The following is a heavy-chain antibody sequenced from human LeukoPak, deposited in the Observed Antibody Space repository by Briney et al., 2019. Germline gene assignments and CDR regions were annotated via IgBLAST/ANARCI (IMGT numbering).Heavy chain of an antibody. CDR3: ARDFRGYIDY. J-gene: IGHJ4*02. CDR1: GGSISSYY. Sequence: SETLSLTCTVSGGSISSYYWSWVRQPPGKGLEWIGCIYYSGSTNYNPSLESRVTISVDTSRNQFSLKLSSVTAADTAVYYCARDFRGYIDYWGQGALVTVSS. D-gene: IGHD5-18*01. CDR2: IYYSGST. V-gene: IGHV4-59*01.